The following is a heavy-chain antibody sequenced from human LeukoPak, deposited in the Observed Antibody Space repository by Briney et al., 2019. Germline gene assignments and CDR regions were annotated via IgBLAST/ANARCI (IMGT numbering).Heavy chain of an antibody. D-gene: IGHD2-21*02. CDR3: AKPRGGDSWAFDI. J-gene: IGHJ3*02. CDR1: GFTFSSHG. Sequence: GRSLRLSCEASGFTFSSHGMHWVRQAPGKGLEWVAGISYDGSNKYYADSVKGRFTISRDNSKNTLYLQMNSLRPEDTAVHYCAKPRGGDSWAFDIWGQGTMVTVSS. V-gene: IGHV3-30*18. CDR2: ISYDGSNK.